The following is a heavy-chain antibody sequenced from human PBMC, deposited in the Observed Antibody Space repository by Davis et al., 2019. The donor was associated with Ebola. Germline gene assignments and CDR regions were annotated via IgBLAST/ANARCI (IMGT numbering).Heavy chain of an antibody. V-gene: IGHV1-18*01. J-gene: IGHJ4*02. Sequence: ASVKVSCKASGYRFPIYGISWVRQAPGEGLEWMGWISGYNGKTNYAQKLQDRVTMTADTSTTTAHMELNGLTFDDTAVYYCARDDKVMHFDSWGQGTLVTVSS. CDR1: GYRFPIYG. CDR2: ISGYNGKT. D-gene: IGHD3-16*01. CDR3: ARDDKVMHFDS.